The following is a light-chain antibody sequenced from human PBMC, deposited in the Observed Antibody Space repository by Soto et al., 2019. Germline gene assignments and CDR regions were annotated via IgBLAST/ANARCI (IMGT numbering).Light chain of an antibody. CDR1: QTVGKN. V-gene: IGKV3D-15*01. J-gene: IGKJ4*01. CDR2: GAS. Sequence: EILLTQSPGTLSVSPGDGATLSCRASQTVGKNYLAWYQQRPGQAPRLLIHGASTRATGIPDRFSGSGSGTEFTLTISSLQSEDFAVYYCQQYNNWPLTFGGGTKVDIK. CDR3: QQYNNWPLT.